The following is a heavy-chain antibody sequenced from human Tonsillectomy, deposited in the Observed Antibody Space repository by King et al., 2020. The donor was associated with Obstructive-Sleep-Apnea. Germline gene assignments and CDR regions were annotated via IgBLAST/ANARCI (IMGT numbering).Heavy chain of an antibody. J-gene: IGHJ4*02. D-gene: IGHD2-2*01. CDR1: VGSISSNNYH. CDR3: VGGNKMTTSPFDY. CDR2: GYYGGST. Sequence: QLQESGPGLVKPSETLSLTCTVSVGSISSNNYHWGWIRQTPGKGLEWIGNGYYGGSTYYNPSLKSRVTVSVDTSKNRFSLNLRSVTAADTAMYYCVGGNKMTTSPFDYWGQGILVAVSS. V-gene: IGHV4-39*07.